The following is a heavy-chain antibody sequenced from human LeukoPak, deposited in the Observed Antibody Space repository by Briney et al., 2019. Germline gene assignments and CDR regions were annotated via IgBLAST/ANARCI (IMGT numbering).Heavy chain of an antibody. CDR2: IYYSGST. CDR1: GGSISSYY. CDR3: ARDYNYGMDV. J-gene: IGHJ6*02. V-gene: IGHV4-59*01. D-gene: IGHD1-14*01. Sequence: SETLSLTCTVSGGSISSYYWSWIRQPPGKGLEWIGYIYYSGSTNYNPSLKSRVTISVDTSKNQFSLKLSSVTAADTAVNYCARDYNYGMDVWGQGTTVTVSS.